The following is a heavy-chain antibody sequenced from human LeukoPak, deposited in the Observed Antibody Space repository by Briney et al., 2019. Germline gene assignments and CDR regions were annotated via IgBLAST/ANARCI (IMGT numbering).Heavy chain of an antibody. J-gene: IGHJ4*02. CDR2: IKQGGSEI. D-gene: IGHD3-10*01. Sequence: GGSLRLSCAASGFTFSSYWMTWVRLAPGKGLEWVANIKQGGSEIYYVDSVKGRFTISRDNAKNSLFLQMNSLTVEDTAVYYCARAIRGSAVDTGDRWGQGTLVTVSS. V-gene: IGHV3-7*01. CDR1: GFTFSSYW. CDR3: ARAIRGSAVDTGDR.